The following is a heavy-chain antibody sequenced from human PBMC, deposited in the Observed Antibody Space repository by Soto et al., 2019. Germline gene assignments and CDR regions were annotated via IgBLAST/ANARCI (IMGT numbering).Heavy chain of an antibody. CDR1: GGSISSYY. J-gene: IGHJ5*02. D-gene: IGHD3-22*01. CDR3: ARAGYYYGSSGQSELLAP. V-gene: IGHV4-59*01. CDR2: IYYSGST. Sequence: SETLSLTCTVSGGSISSYYWSWIRQPPGKGLEWIGYIYYSGSTNYNPSLKSRVTISVDTSKNQFSLKLSSVTAADTAVYYCARAGYYYGSSGQSELLAPSGQGTLVIVSA.